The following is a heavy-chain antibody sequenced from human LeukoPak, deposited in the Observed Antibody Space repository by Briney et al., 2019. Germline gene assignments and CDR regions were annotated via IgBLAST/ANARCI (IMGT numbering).Heavy chain of an antibody. Sequence: GGSLRLSCAASGFTFSSYAMSWVRQAPGKGLEWVSAISGSGGSTYYADSVKGRFTIPRDNSKNTLYLQMNSLRAEDTAVYYCAKDSEVVVPAAAFDYWGQGTLVTVSS. CDR2: ISGSGGST. CDR1: GFTFSSYA. J-gene: IGHJ4*02. CDR3: AKDSEVVVPAAAFDY. V-gene: IGHV3-23*01. D-gene: IGHD2-2*01.